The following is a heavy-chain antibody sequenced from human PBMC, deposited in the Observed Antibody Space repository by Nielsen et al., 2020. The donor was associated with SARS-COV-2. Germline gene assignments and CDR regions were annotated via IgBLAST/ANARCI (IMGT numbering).Heavy chain of an antibody. V-gene: IGHV3-74*01. D-gene: IGHD3-22*01. J-gene: IGHJ6*02. CDR1: GFTSSSYW. Sequence: GESLKISCAASGFTSSSYWMHWVRQAPGKGLVWVSRINSDGSSTSYADSVKGRFTISRDNAKNTLYLQMNSLRAEDTAVYYCARSEYYDSSGYYMYYYYGMDVWGQGTTVTVSS. CDR3: ARSEYYDSSGYYMYYYYGMDV. CDR2: INSDGSST.